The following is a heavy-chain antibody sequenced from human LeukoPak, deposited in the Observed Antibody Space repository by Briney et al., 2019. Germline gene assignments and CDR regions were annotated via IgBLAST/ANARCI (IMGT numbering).Heavy chain of an antibody. CDR1: GDSVSSLVYS. Sequence: ASETLSLTCSVSGDSVSSLVYSWGWVRQPPGKGLEWLGHVYYTGSTHYNPSLKNRVSMSIDRSQNRFSLKLTSLTDADSAVFYCVRMFCDGDCAPGRLDFWGQGSLVTVAS. D-gene: IGHD2-21*02. V-gene: IGHV4-39*01. J-gene: IGHJ4*02. CDR3: VRMFCDGDCAPGRLDF. CDR2: VYYTGST.